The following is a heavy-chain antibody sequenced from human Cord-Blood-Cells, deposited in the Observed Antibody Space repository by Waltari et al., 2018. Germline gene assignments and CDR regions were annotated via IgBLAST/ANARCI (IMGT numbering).Heavy chain of an antibody. V-gene: IGHV1-8*02. CDR3: ARAGRYCSSTSCYTDY. J-gene: IGHJ4*02. CDR2: MNPNSGNT. Sequence: QVQLVQSGAEVKKPGSSVKVSCKASGYTFTISDHNWVRQATGQGLEWMGWMNPNSGNTGYAQKFQGRVTMTRNTSISTAYMELSSLRSEDTAVYYCARAGRYCSSTSCYTDYWGQGTLVTVSS. D-gene: IGHD2-2*01. CDR1: GYTFTISD.